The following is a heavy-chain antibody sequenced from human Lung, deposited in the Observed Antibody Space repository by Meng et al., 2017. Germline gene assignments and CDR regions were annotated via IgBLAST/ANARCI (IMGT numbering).Heavy chain of an antibody. CDR1: GYTFTSYY. D-gene: IGHD4-17*01. CDR2: IDPSGGST. Sequence: VQLVQSGAEVKKPGASVKVSCKASGYTFTSYYMHWVRQAPGQGLEWMGIIDPSGGSTDYAQKFQGRVTVTGDTSTSTVYMDLSSLRSEDTAVYYCTISDYGNFDYWGQGTLVTVSS. CDR3: TISDYGNFDY. V-gene: IGHV1-46*03. J-gene: IGHJ4*02.